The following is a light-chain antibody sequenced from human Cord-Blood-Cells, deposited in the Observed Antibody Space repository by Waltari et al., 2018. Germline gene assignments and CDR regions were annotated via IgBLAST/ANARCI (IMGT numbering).Light chain of an antibody. J-gene: IGKJ1*01. CDR3: QQYNSYWT. CDR2: DAS. CDR1: QSFSSW. V-gene: IGKV1-5*01. Sequence: DIQMTQSPSTLSASVGDRVTITCRASQSFSSWLAWYQQKPGKAPKLLIYDASSLESGVPSRFSGSGSGTEFTLTICSLQPDDFATYYCQQYNSYWTFGQGTKVEIK.